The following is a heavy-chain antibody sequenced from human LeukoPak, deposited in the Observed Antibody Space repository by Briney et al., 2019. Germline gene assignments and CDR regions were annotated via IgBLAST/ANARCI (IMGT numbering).Heavy chain of an antibody. Sequence: PGGSLRLSCAASGFPSDDYAMHWVRQAPGKGLEWVSGISWNSGSIGYADSVKGRFTISRDNAKNSLYLQMNSLRAEDTALYYCAKDMDQLLTFDYWGQGTLVTVSS. CDR2: ISWNSGSI. V-gene: IGHV3-9*02. CDR3: AKDMDQLLTFDY. CDR1: GFPSDDYA. J-gene: IGHJ4*02. D-gene: IGHD2-2*01.